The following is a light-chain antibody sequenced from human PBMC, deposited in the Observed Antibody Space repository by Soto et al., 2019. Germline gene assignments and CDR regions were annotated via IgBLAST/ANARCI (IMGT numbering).Light chain of an antibody. CDR3: QKYNNWPPIT. CDR1: QSVNSR. Sequence: ESAWTKSQGPLSLSPGERATLSCRASQSVNSRLAWYQHKPGQAPRLLISGASSRATGIPDRFSGSGSGTEFTLTISRLQSEDLAVYYCQKYNNWPPITVGQGTRVDIK. V-gene: IGKV3D-15*01. J-gene: IGKJ5*01. CDR2: GAS.